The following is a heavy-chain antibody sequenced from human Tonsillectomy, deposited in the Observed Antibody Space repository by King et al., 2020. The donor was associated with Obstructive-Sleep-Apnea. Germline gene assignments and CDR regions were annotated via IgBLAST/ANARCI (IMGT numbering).Heavy chain of an antibody. D-gene: IGHD5-18*01. CDR1: VGSISSSSYY. J-gene: IGHJ3*02. CDR3: ASAGYSYGYWFSFDI. CDR2: IYYSGST. Sequence: QLQESGPGLVKPSETLSLTCTVSVGSISSSSYYWGWIRQPPGKGLEWIGSIYYSGSTYYNTSLKSRVTISVDTSKNQFSLKLSSVTAADTSVYYCASAGYSYGYWFSFDIWGQGTMVTVSS. V-gene: IGHV4-39*07.